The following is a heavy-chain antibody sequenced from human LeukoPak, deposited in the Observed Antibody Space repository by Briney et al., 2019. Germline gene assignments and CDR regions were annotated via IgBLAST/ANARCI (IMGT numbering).Heavy chain of an antibody. CDR1: GGTFSSYA. CDR3: AGDRGYGITFDY. D-gene: IGHD3-10*01. Sequence: ASVKVSCKASGGTFSSYAISWVRQAPGQGLEWMGRIIPIFGTANYAQKFQGRVTITADKSTSTAYMELSSLRSEDTAVYYCAGDRGYGITFDYWGQGTLVTVSS. CDR2: IIPIFGTA. J-gene: IGHJ4*02. V-gene: IGHV1-69*06.